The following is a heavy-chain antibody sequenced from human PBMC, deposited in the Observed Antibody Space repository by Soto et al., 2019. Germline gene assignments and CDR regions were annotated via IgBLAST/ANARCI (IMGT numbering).Heavy chain of an antibody. CDR1: GGPINSRYC. CDR3: ARDQNGSGNYYTRYFDY. D-gene: IGHD3-10*01. V-gene: IGHV4-4*02. CDR2: IYHSGST. J-gene: IGHJ4*02. Sequence: SETLSLTCAVSGGPINSRYCWSWVRQSPGKGLEWIGEIYHSGSTNYNPSLKSRVTISVDKSKNQFSLNLSSVTAADTAVYYCARDQNGSGNYYTRYFDYWGQGTLVTVSS.